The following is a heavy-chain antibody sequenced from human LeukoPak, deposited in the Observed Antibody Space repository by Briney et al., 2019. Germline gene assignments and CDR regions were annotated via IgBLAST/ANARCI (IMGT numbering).Heavy chain of an antibody. D-gene: IGHD3-16*01. Sequence: SETLSLTCTVSGGSISGHYWTWVRQPPGKGLEWIGQIHYSGGPAYNPSLKSGVTISVDTSTNQPSLKVTSVTGADTAVYYCARVGVAYDIDVWGQGTTFTVSS. CDR3: ARVGVAYDIDV. CDR1: GGSISGHY. J-gene: IGHJ6*02. CDR2: IHYSGGP. V-gene: IGHV4-59*11.